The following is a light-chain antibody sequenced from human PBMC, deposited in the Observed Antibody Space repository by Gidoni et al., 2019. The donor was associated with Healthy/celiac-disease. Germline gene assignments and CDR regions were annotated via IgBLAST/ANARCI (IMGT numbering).Light chain of an antibody. V-gene: IGLV2-14*01. Sequence: QSALTHPASVSGSPGQSITISCTGTSSDVGGYNYVSWYQQHPGKAPKLMIYEVSTRPSGVSNRFSGSKSGNTASLTISGLQAEDEADYYCSSYTSSSYVVFGGGTKLTVL. CDR1: SSDVGGYNY. CDR2: EVS. J-gene: IGLJ2*01. CDR3: SSYTSSSYVV.